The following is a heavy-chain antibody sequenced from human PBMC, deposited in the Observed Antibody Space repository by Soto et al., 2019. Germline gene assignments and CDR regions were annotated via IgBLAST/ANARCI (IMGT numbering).Heavy chain of an antibody. CDR2: TYYRSKWYN. J-gene: IGHJ6*02. V-gene: IGHV6-1*01. CDR3: ARDLTSPYYYYYGMDV. Sequence: SQTLSLTCAISGDSVSSNSAAWNWIRQSPSRGLEWLGRTYYRSKWYNDYAVSVRSRITINPDTSKNQFSLQLNSVTPEDTAVYYCARDLTSPYYYYYGMDVWGQGTTVTVSS. CDR1: GDSVSSNSAA.